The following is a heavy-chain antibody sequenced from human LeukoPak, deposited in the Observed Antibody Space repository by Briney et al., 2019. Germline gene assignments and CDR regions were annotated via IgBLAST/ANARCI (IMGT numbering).Heavy chain of an antibody. V-gene: IGHV3-23*01. Sequence: GGALRLSCAASGFSFSSYAMSWVRQAPGEGLEWVSAISGSGGSTYYADSVKGRFTISRDNSKNTLYLQMNRLRAEDTAVYYCARDASSSWYAYYYGMDVWGQGTTVTVSS. CDR2: ISGSGGST. CDR3: ARDASSSWYAYYYGMDV. J-gene: IGHJ6*02. CDR1: GFSFSSYA. D-gene: IGHD6-13*01.